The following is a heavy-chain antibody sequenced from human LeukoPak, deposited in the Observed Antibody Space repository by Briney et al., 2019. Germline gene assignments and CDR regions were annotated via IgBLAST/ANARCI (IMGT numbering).Heavy chain of an antibody. CDR3: ARGTYGSGNL. CDR2: IRYDGSHE. Sequence: QPGGSLRLSCAASGFTFSSYGMHWVRQAPGKGLEWVAFIRYDGSHEYYADSVKGRFTISRDNSKNTLYLQMNSLRTEDTAVYYCARGTYGSGNLWGQGTLVTVSS. J-gene: IGHJ4*02. V-gene: IGHV3-30*02. D-gene: IGHD3-10*01. CDR1: GFTFSSYG.